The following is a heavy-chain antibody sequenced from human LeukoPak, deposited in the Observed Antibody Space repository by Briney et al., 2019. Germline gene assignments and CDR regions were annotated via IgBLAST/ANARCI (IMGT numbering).Heavy chain of an antibody. J-gene: IGHJ4*02. Sequence: SVKVSCKASGGTFSSYAISWVRQAPGQGLEWMGGIIPIFGTANYAQKFQERVTITRDMSTSTAYMELSSLRSEDTAVYYCAAASYYDFWSGYYPDDYWGQGTLVTVSS. CDR3: AAASYYDFWSGYYPDDY. CDR1: GGTFSSYA. V-gene: IGHV1-69*05. D-gene: IGHD3-3*01. CDR2: IIPIFGTA.